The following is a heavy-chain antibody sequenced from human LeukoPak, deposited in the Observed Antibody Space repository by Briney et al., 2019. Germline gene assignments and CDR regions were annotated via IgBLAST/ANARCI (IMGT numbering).Heavy chain of an antibody. Sequence: VKVSCKASGGTFSSYTISWVRQAPGQGLEWMGRIIPILGIANYAQKFQGRVTITADKSTSTAYMELSSLRSEDTAVYYCARGYCSSTSCFWAKGFDPWGQGTLVTVSS. CDR2: IIPILGIA. CDR3: ARGYCSSTSCFWAKGFDP. D-gene: IGHD2-2*01. J-gene: IGHJ5*02. V-gene: IGHV1-69*02. CDR1: GGTFSSYT.